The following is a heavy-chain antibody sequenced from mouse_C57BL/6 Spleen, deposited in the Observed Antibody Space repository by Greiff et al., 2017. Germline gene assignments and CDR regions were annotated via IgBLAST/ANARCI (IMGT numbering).Heavy chain of an antibody. J-gene: IGHJ3*01. D-gene: IGHD1-1*01. CDR1: GFTFSSYG. CDR3: ARHYYGSSYEAWFAY. CDR2: ISSGGSYT. V-gene: IGHV5-6*01. Sequence: EVQVVESGGDLVKPGGSLKLSCAASGFTFSSYGMSWVRQTPDKRLEWVATISSGGSYTYYPDSVKGRFTISRDNAKNTLYLQMSSLKSEDTAMYYCARHYYGSSYEAWFAYWGQGTLVTVSA.